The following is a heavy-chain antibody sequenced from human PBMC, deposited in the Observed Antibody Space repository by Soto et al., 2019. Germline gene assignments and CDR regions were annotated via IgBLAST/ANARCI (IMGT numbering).Heavy chain of an antibody. Sequence: EVQLLESGGGLVQPGGSLGLSCAASGFTFSSYAMSWVRQAPGKGLEWVSAISGSGGSTYYADSVKGRFTISRDNSKKTVELQMNSLRGQEKAVYYCAKGTIGGAGKLVPRGQGTPVTRSS. CDR2: ISGSGGST. J-gene: IGHJ5*02. V-gene: IGHV3-23*01. CDR3: AKGTIGGAGKLVP. D-gene: IGHD6-13*01. CDR1: GFTFSSYA.